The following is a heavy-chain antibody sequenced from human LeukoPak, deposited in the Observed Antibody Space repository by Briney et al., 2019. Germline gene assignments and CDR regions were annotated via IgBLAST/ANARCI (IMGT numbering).Heavy chain of an antibody. V-gene: IGHV1-2*02. Sequence: ASVKVSCKASGYTFIGSYIHWVRQAPGQGLEWMGWINPNSGGTNYAQKFQGRVTLTRDTSSSTAYMELSRLRSDDTAVYWCARHSGFDSWGQGTLVTVSS. J-gene: IGHJ4*02. CDR1: GYTFIGSY. CDR3: ARHSGFDS. CDR2: INPNSGGT. D-gene: IGHD3-10*01.